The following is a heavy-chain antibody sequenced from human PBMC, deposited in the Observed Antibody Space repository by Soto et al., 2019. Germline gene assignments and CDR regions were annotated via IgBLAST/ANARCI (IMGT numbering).Heavy chain of an antibody. CDR1: GGSVRAPDW. D-gene: IGHD1-1*01. CDR3: ARVRQGCSANNCYFDP. V-gene: IGHV4-4*02. CDR2: FHISGNS. J-gene: IGHJ5*01. Sequence: PSETLSLTCTLSGGSVRAPDWWDWVRQSPDKGLELIAEFHISGNSNYNPSHRSRVSVSIDSAKNEFYLNLNSVTAADTAIYYCARVRQGCSANNCYFDPWGQGTQVTVSS.